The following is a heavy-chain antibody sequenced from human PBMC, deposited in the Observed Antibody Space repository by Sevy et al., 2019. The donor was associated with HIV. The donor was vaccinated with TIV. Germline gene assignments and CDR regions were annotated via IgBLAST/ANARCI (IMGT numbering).Heavy chain of an antibody. CDR1: GGSIISSTYY. Sequence: SETLSLTCTVSGGSIISSTYYWDWIRQPPGKGLEWIGNIHHTGKTYYIPSLRSRVTMSVDTSKNQFSLNLTSVTAAGTAGYYCARHPATSNEFEYWGRGTLVTVSS. CDR3: ARHPATSNEFEY. CDR2: IHHTGKT. V-gene: IGHV4-39*01. J-gene: IGHJ4*02.